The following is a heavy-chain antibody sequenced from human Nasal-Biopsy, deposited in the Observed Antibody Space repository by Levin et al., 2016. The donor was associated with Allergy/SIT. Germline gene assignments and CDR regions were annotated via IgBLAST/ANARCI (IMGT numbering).Heavy chain of an antibody. Sequence: GGSLRLSCAASGFTFSIHVFHWVRQAPGKGLEWVAVTSYDGNRKVYADSVKGRFTISRDNSKNTLFLQMNGLVAEDTAVYYCARDVGVTPGNHFDLWGQGTLVTVSS. CDR3: ARDVGVTPGNHFDL. V-gene: IGHV3-30-3*01. CDR1: GFTFSIHV. CDR2: TSYDGNRK. D-gene: IGHD1-26*01. J-gene: IGHJ4*02.